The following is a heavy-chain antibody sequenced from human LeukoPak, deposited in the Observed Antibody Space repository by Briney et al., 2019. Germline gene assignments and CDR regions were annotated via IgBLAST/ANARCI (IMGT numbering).Heavy chain of an antibody. V-gene: IGHV5-51*01. Sequence: GESLKISCKGSGYSFTSYWISWVRQMPGKGLEWMGIIYPGDSDTRYSPSFQGQVTISVDKSNRTVYLQWSSLKASDTAMYYCARRYCSSPNCQGPYNWFDPWGQGTLVTVSS. CDR3: ARRYCSSPNCQGPYNWFDP. J-gene: IGHJ5*02. D-gene: IGHD2-2*01. CDR1: GYSFTSYW. CDR2: IYPGDSDT.